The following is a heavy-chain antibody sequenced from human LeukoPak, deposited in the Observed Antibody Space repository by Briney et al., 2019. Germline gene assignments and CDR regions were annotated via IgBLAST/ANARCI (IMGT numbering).Heavy chain of an antibody. V-gene: IGHV3-23*01. CDR1: GFTFNNYA. CDR3: AKDAFGMVIHSDY. Sequence: GGSLRLSCAASGFTFNNYAMGWVRQAPGKGLEWVSAISGDSGATYYADSVRGRFTISRDNSKNTLYLQMSSLRAEDTAAYYCAKDAFGMVIHSDYWGQGTLVTVSS. CDR2: ISGDSGAT. D-gene: IGHD3-3*01. J-gene: IGHJ4*02.